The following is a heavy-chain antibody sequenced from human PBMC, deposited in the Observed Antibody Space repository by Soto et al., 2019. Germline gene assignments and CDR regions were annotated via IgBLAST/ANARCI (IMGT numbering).Heavy chain of an antibody. Sequence: GGSLRLSCAASGFTFSSYAMHWVRQAPGKGLEWVAVISYDGSNKYYADSVKGRFTISRDNSKNTLYLQMNSLRAEDTAVYYCARDPTSTTMTLYYFDYWGQGTLVTVSS. CDR3: ARDPTSTTMTLYYFDY. D-gene: IGHD3-22*01. J-gene: IGHJ4*02. CDR1: GFTFSSYA. CDR2: ISYDGSNK. V-gene: IGHV3-30-3*01.